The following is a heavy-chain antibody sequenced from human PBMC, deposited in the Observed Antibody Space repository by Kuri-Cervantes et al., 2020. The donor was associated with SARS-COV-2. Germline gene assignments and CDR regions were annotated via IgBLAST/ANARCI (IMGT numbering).Heavy chain of an antibody. V-gene: IGHV1-18*01. D-gene: IGHD2-2*01. CDR2: ISAYNGNT. J-gene: IGHJ6*03. CDR3: AKDFTQVVPAAHYYYYYYMDV. Sequence: ASVKVSCKASGYTFTSYGISWVRQAPGQGLEWMGWISAYNGNTNYAQKLQGRVTMTTDTSTSTAYMELRSLRSDDTAVYYCAKDFTQVVPAAHYYYYYYMDVWGKGTTVTVSS. CDR1: GYTFTSYG.